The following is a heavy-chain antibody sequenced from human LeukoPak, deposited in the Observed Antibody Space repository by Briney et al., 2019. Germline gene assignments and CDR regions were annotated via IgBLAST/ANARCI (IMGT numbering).Heavy chain of an antibody. D-gene: IGHD2-2*01. J-gene: IGHJ4*02. V-gene: IGHV4-39*07. CDR1: GGSISSSSYY. CDR3: ARVVPAAMGIYFDY. Sequence: PSETLSLTCTVSGGSISSSSYYWGWIRQPPGKGLEWIGSIYYSGSTYYNPSLKSRVTISVDTSKNQFSLKLSSVTAADTAVYYCARVVPAAMGIYFDYWGQGTLVTVSS. CDR2: IYYSGST.